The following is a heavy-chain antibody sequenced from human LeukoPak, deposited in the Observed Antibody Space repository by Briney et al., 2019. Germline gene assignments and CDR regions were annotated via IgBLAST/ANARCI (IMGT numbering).Heavy chain of an antibody. CDR1: GFTFSSYA. CDR2: ISGSGGST. V-gene: IGHV3-23*01. J-gene: IGHJ4*02. D-gene: IGHD3-22*01. CDR3: AKDKGITMIVVVIGDFDY. Sequence: AGGSLRLSCAASGFTFSSYAMSWVRQAPGKGLEWVSAISGSGGSTYYADSVKGRFTISRDNSKNTLYLQMNSLRVEDTAVYYCAKDKGITMIVVVIGDFDYWGQGTLVTVSS.